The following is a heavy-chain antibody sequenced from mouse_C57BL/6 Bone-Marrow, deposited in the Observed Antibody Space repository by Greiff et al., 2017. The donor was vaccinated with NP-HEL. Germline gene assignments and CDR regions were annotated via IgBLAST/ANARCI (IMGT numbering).Heavy chain of an antibody. V-gene: IGHV3-8*01. J-gene: IGHJ1*03. Sequence: DVQLQESGPGLAKPSQTLSLTCSVTGYSITSDYWNWIRKFPGNKLEYMGYISYSGSTYYNPSLKSRISITRDTSKNQYYLQLNSVTTEDTATYYCARYKNYYGSSYVEYFDVWGTGTTVTVSS. D-gene: IGHD1-1*01. CDR1: GYSITSDY. CDR2: ISYSGST. CDR3: ARYKNYYGSSYVEYFDV.